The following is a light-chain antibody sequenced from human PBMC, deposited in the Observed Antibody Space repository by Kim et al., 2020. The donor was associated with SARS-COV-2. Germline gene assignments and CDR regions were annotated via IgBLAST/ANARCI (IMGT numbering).Light chain of an antibody. CDR3: CSYAGSYTFYV. CDR1: SNDVGGHDY. Sequence: QSALTQPRSVSGSPGQSVAISCTGTSNDVGGHDYVSWYQQHPGRAPKLMIYDVSKRPSGVPDRFSGSKSGNTASLTISGLQAEDEADYSCCSYAGSYTFYVFGSGTKVTVL. V-gene: IGLV2-11*01. J-gene: IGLJ1*01. CDR2: DVS.